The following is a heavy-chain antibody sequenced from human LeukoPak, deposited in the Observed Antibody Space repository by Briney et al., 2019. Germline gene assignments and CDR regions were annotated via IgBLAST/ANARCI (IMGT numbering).Heavy chain of an antibody. CDR2: ISSSSSYI. J-gene: IGHJ3*02. CDR1: GFTFSSYS. V-gene: IGHV3-21*01. CDR3: ARDRYSSWYAFDI. D-gene: IGHD6-13*01. Sequence: GGSLRLSCAASGFTFSSYSMNWVRQAPGKGLEWVSSISSSSSYIYHADSVKGRFTISRDNAKNSLYLQMNSLRAEDTAVYYCARDRYSSWYAFDIWGQGTMVTVSS.